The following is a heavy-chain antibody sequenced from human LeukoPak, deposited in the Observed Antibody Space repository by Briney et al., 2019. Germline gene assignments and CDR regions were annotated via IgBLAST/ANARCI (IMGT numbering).Heavy chain of an antibody. CDR1: GYTFTGYY. CDR3: ARSSDNLP. J-gene: IGHJ4*02. D-gene: IGHD3-9*01. V-gene: IGHV1-2*02. Sequence: ASVKVSCKASGYTFTGYYMHWVRQAPGQGLEWMGWINPNSGGTNYAQKFQGRFTMTRDTSISTAYMELSSLRFDDTAVYYCARSSDNLPWRQGTLVTVSS. CDR2: INPNSGGT.